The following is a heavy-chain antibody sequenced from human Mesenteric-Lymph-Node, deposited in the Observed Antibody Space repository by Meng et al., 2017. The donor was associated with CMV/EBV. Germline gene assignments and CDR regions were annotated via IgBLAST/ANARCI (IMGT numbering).Heavy chain of an antibody. Sequence: GGSLRLSCAASGFTFSSYEMNWVRQAPGKGLEWVSYISSSGSTIYHADSVKGRFTISRDNAKNSLYLQMNSLRAEDTAVYYCASLLRFTNYYYYYGMDVWGQGTTVTVSS. J-gene: IGHJ6*02. V-gene: IGHV3-48*03. CDR2: ISSSGSTI. D-gene: IGHD3-3*01. CDR3: ASLLRFTNYYYYYGMDV. CDR1: GFTFSSYE.